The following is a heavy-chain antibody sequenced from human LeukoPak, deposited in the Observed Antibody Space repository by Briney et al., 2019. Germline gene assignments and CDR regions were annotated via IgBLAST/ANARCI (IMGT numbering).Heavy chain of an antibody. Sequence: ASETLSLTCTVSGYSISSGYYWGWIRQPPGKGLGWIGSIYHSGSTYYNPSLKSRVTISVDTSKNQFSLKLSSVTAADTAVYYCARDHDSSGYYYGGDYWGQGTLVTVSS. V-gene: IGHV4-38-2*02. CDR1: GYSISSGYY. J-gene: IGHJ4*02. D-gene: IGHD3-22*01. CDR3: ARDHDSSGYYYGGDY. CDR2: IYHSGST.